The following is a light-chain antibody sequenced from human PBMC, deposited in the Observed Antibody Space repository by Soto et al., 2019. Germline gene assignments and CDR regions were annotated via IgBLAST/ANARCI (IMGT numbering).Light chain of an antibody. Sequence: DIPMTQSPSTLSASVGDRVTITCRASQSISSWLAWYQQKPGKAPKVLIYDASSLESGVPSRFSGSGSGTEFSLTISSLQPDDFATYYCQQYNHYWTFGQGTRVEIK. J-gene: IGKJ1*01. CDR1: QSISSW. CDR2: DAS. CDR3: QQYNHYWT. V-gene: IGKV1-5*01.